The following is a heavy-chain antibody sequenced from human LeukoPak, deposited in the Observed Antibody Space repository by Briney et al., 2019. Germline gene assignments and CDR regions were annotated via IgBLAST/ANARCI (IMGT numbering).Heavy chain of an antibody. CDR3: ARASSGYYMYYFDY. Sequence: PGGSLRLSCAASGFTFSSYGMHWVRQAPGKGLEWVAVIWYDGTSKDYADSVKGRFTFSRDNSKNTLYLQMNSLTVEDTAVYYCARASSGYYMYYFDYWGQGTLVTVSS. J-gene: IGHJ4*02. V-gene: IGHV3-33*01. D-gene: IGHD3-22*01. CDR2: IWYDGTSK. CDR1: GFTFSSYG.